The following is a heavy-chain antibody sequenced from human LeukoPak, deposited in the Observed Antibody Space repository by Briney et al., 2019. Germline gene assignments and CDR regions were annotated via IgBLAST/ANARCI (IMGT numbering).Heavy chain of an antibody. D-gene: IGHD5-24*01. Sequence: GGSLRLSCAASGFTVSSYSMNWVRQAPGKGLEWVSSISSSSSYIYYADSVKGRFTISRDNAKNSLYLQMNSLRAEDTAVYYCARSSLRDGYNFGGLLPYNDYWGQGTLVTVSS. CDR1: GFTVSSYS. J-gene: IGHJ4*02. CDR2: ISSSSSYI. V-gene: IGHV3-21*01. CDR3: ARSSLRDGYNFGGLLPYNDY.